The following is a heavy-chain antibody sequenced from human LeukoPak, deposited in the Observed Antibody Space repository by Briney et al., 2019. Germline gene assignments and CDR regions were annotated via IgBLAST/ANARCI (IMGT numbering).Heavy chain of an antibody. V-gene: IGHV1-18*04. CDR2: ISAYNGNT. Sequence: ASVKVSCKASGYTFTHYYMHWVRQAPGQGLEWMGWISAYNGNTHYAQQLQGRVTMTTDTSTSTAYMELRSLRSDDTAVYYCARAYLTPTGTSFDYWGQGTLVTVSS. CDR3: ARAYLTPTGTSFDY. CDR1: GYTFTHYY. D-gene: IGHD4-17*01. J-gene: IGHJ4*02.